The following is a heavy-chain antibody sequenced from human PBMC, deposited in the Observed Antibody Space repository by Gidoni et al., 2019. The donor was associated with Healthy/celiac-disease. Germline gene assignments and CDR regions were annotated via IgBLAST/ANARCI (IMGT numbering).Heavy chain of an antibody. CDR2: INHSGST. CDR1: GGSFSGYY. CDR3: ARDRRYSGYEFHRVRPIYYFDY. J-gene: IGHJ4*02. Sequence: QVQLQQWGAGLLKPSETLSLTCAVYGGSFSGYYWSWIRQPPGKGLEWIGEINHSGSTNYNPSLKSRVTISVDTSKNQFSLKLSSVTAADTAVYYCARDRRYSGYEFHRVRPIYYFDYWGQGTLVTVSS. D-gene: IGHD5-12*01. V-gene: IGHV4-34*01.